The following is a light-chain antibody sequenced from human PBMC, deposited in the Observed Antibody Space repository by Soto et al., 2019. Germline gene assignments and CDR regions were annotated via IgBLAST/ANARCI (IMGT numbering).Light chain of an antibody. CDR3: QQGSSFPWT. CDR1: QDIDSW. V-gene: IGKV1-12*01. J-gene: IGKJ1*01. CDR2: AAS. Sequence: DIQMTQSPSSVSASVGDRVTITCRASQDIDSWLAWYQQKPGKAPKLLIYAASSLQSGVPSRFRGSGSGTDFTFTISSLQYEHFATYYCQQGSSFPWTFGQGTKVDIK.